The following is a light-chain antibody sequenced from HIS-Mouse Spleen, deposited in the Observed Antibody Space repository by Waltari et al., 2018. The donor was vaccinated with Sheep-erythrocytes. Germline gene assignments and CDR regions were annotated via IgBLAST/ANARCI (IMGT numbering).Light chain of an antibody. CDR3: CSYAGSSTPWV. Sequence: QSALTQPASVSGSPGQSITISCPGTSSDVGSYNLVSCYQQHPGKAPQLMIYEGSKRPSGVSNRFSGSKSGNTASLTISGLQAEDEADYYCCSYAGSSTPWVFGGGTKLTVL. CDR1: SSDVGSYNL. CDR2: EGS. J-gene: IGLJ3*02. V-gene: IGLV2-23*01.